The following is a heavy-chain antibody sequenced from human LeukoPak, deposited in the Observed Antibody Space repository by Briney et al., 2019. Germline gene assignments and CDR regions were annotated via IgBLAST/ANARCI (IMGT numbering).Heavy chain of an antibody. D-gene: IGHD3-10*01. Sequence: GGSLRLSCAASGFTFSSYVMSWVSQAPGKGLEWVSTISASGGGTYYADSVKGRFTVSKDNSKNTLYLQMNSLRAEGTAVYYCANLRGSGSSYFDSWGQGTLVTVSS. J-gene: IGHJ4*02. CDR2: ISASGGGT. CDR3: ANLRGSGSSYFDS. V-gene: IGHV3-23*01. CDR1: GFTFSSYV.